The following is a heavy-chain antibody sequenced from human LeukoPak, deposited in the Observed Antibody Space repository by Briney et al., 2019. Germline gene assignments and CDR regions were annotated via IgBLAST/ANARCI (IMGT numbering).Heavy chain of an antibody. CDR1: GASISSDY. Sequence: ASETLSLTCSVTGASISSDYWSWIRQAPGKGREWIGYIYCTGSTNYNPSLKSRVTISADTSMNQFSLKLKSVSAADTAVYYCARGSFDGSAYYYDYWGQGTLVTVSS. D-gene: IGHD3-22*01. J-gene: IGHJ4*02. CDR3: ARGSFDGSAYYYDY. CDR2: IYCTGST. V-gene: IGHV4-59*01.